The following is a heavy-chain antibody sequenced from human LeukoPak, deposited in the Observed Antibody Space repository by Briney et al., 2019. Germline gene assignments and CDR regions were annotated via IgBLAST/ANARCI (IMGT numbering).Heavy chain of an antibody. CDR3: ARGLHDDGMDV. Sequence: PGGSLRLSCAASGFTFSSYSMNWVRQAPGKGLEWVSSISSSSSYIYYADSVKGRFTITRDNAKNSLYLQMNSLRAEDTAVYYCARGLHDDGMDVWGQGTTVTVSS. D-gene: IGHD3-16*01. CDR2: ISSSSSYI. V-gene: IGHV3-21*01. CDR1: GFTFSSYS. J-gene: IGHJ6*02.